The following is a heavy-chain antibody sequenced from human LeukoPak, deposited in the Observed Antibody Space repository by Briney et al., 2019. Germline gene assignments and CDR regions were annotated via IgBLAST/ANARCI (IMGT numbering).Heavy chain of an antibody. D-gene: IGHD3-22*01. J-gene: IGHJ4*02. CDR1: RFTFSSYG. CDR2: ISYDGSNK. CDR3: AKLTPCSSGYVDY. Sequence: GGSLRLSCAASRFTFSSYGMHWVRQAPGKGLEWVAVISYDGSNKYYADSVKGRFTISSDNSKNTLYLQMNSLRAEDTAVYYCAKLTPCSSGYVDYWGQGTLVTVSS. V-gene: IGHV3-30*18.